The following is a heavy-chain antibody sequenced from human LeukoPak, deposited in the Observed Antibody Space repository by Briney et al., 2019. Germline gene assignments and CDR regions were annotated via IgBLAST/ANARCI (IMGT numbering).Heavy chain of an antibody. J-gene: IGHJ4*02. D-gene: IGHD3-22*01. CDR3: ARSAGIVVVTPSDY. Sequence: GRSLRLSCAASGFTFSSYGMHWVRQAPGKGLEWVAVIWYDGRNKCYADSVKGRFTISRDNSKNTLYLQMNSLRAEDTAVYYCARSAGIVVVTPSDYWGQGTLVTVSS. CDR2: IWYDGRNK. CDR1: GFTFSSYG. V-gene: IGHV3-33*01.